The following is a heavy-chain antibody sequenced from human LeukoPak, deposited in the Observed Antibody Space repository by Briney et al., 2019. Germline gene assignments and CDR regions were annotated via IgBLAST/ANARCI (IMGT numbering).Heavy chain of an antibody. CDR2: INSDGSST. CDR1: GFTFSSYW. CDR3: ARVVGSVGDYYYGMDV. J-gene: IGHJ6*02. Sequence: PGGSLRLSCAASGFTFSSYWMHWVRQAPGKGLVWVSRINSDGSSTSYADSVKGRFTISRDNAKNTLYLQMNNLRAEDTAVYYCARVVGSVGDYYYGMDVWGQGTTVTVSS. D-gene: IGHD3-10*01. V-gene: IGHV3-74*01.